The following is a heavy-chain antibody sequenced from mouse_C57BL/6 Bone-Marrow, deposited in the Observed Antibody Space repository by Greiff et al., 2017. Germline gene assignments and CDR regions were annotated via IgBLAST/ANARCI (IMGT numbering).Heavy chain of an antibody. J-gene: IGHJ4*01. V-gene: IGHV1-50*01. D-gene: IGHD1-1*01. CDR1: GYTFTSYW. CDR3: AREWNGSSLARDY. CDR2: IDPSDSYT. Sequence: QVQLQQPGAELVKPGASVKLSCKASGYTFTSYWMQWVKQRPGQGLEWIGEIDPSDSYTNYNQKFKGKATLTVDTSSSTAYMQLSSLTSEDSAVYYCAREWNGSSLARDYWGQGTAVTVSS.